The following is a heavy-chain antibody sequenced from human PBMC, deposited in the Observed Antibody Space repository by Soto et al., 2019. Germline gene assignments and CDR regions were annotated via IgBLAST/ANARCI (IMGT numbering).Heavy chain of an antibody. V-gene: IGHV1-8*01. Sequence: QVQLVQSGAEVKKPGASVKVSCKASGYTFTSYDINWVRQATGQGLGWMGWMNPNSGNTGYAQKFQGRVTLTSTTPIRTAYMELGSLRSEDTAVYYCAREKTPYGMDVWGQGTTVTVSS. CDR1: GYTFTSYD. J-gene: IGHJ6*02. CDR2: MNPNSGNT. CDR3: AREKTPYGMDV.